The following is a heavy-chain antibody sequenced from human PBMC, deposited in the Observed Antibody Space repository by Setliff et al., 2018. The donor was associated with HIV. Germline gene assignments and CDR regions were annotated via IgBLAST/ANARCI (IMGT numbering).Heavy chain of an antibody. D-gene: IGHD3-10*01. CDR2: IFSSAST. V-gene: IGHV4-4*09. CDR3: ARRIDDSGSFPDKNWFDT. CDR1: GDSISSYS. J-gene: IGHJ5*02. Sequence: LSLTCTVSGDSISSYSWNWIRQSPGGGLEWIGFIFSSASTKYNPSLQSRVTMSIDTSKNQFSLRLTSVTAADTAVYYCARRIDDSGSFPDKNWFDTWGQGSLVTVSS.